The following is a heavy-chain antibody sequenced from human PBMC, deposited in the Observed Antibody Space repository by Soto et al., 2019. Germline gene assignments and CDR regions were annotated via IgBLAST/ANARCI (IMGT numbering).Heavy chain of an antibody. CDR2: INPSNGTT. V-gene: IGHV1-69*01. CDR3: ARSPGYSYGYFSV. CDR1: GYTFTSYA. Sequence: ASVKVSCKASGYTFTSYAMHWVRQAPGQRLEWMGGINPSNGTTNYAQKFQGRVTITADESTSTAYMELSSLRSEDTAVYYCARSPGYSYGYFSVWGQGTLVTVSS. J-gene: IGHJ4*02. D-gene: IGHD5-18*01.